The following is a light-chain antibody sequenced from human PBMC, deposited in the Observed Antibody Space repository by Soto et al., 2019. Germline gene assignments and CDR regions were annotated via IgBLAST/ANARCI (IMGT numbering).Light chain of an antibody. J-gene: IGKJ4*01. CDR3: QQRSNWLT. V-gene: IGKV3-11*01. CDR2: DAS. CDR1: QSLSSY. Sequence: EIVLTQSPATLSLSPGERATLSCRASQSLSSYLAWYQQKPGQAPRLLIYDASNRATGIPARFSGSGSGTDFTLTISSLDPEDVAVYYFQQRSNWLTFGGGTKVEIK.